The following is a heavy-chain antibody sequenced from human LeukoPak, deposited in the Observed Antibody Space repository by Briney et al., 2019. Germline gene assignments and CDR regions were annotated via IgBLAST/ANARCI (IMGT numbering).Heavy chain of an antibody. D-gene: IGHD2-2*01. CDR3: ARVSRIVVVPAAMGRLDY. Sequence: GASVKVSCRASGYTFTGYYMHWVRQAPGQGLEWMGWINPNSGGTNYAQKFQGRVTMTRDTSISTAYMELSRLRSDDTAVYYCARVSRIVVVPAAMGRLDYWGQGTLVTVSS. CDR1: GYTFTGYY. CDR2: INPNSGGT. J-gene: IGHJ4*02. V-gene: IGHV1-2*02.